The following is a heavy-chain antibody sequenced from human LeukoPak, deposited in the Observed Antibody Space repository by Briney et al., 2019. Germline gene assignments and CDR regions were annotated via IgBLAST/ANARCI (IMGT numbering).Heavy chain of an antibody. CDR2: INPNSGGT. V-gene: IGHV1-2*02. J-gene: IGHJ4*02. CDR1: GYTFTGYY. CDR3: ARDIPGYSGYDAYYFDY. D-gene: IGHD5-12*01. Sequence: ASVKVSCKASGYTFTGYYMHWVRQAPGQGLEWMGWINPNSGGTNYAQKFQGRVTMTRDTSISTAYMELSRLRSDDTAVYYCARDIPGYSGYDAYYFDYWGQGTLVNVSS.